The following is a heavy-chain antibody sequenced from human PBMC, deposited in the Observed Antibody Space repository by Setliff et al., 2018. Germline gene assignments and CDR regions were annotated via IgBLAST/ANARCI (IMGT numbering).Heavy chain of an antibody. CDR3: ARGRNIAARLFDS. V-gene: IGHV4-4*02. CDR1: GASINSLSW. CDR2: IYHDGND. D-gene: IGHD6-6*01. J-gene: IGHJ4*02. Sequence: SETLSLTCTVSGASINSLSWWSWVRQPPGKGLEWIGEIYHDGNDKYTPSVHYSPSLKSRVTISVDTPKNQFSLELTSVTAADAAVYYCARGRNIAARLFDSWGQGTRVTVSS.